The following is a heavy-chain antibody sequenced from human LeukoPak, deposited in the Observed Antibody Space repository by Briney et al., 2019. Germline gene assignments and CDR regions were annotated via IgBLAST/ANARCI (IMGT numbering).Heavy chain of an antibody. Sequence: GGSLRLSYAASGFTFSTYAMSWVRPAPGKGREWCSLICNCGTHTFYEDSVKGRFTSSRDNSTNTLHLQMTGLRAEDTAVYYCAKGRPVRTRGWYFFAYWGQATLVTVPS. D-gene: IGHD6-19*01. CDR2: ICNCGTHT. V-gene: IGHV3-23*01. CDR3: AKGRPVRTRGWYFFAY. CDR1: GFTFSTYA. J-gene: IGHJ4*02.